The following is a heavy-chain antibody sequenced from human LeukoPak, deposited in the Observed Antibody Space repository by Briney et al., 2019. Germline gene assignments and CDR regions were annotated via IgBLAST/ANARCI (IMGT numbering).Heavy chain of an antibody. CDR3: ARGGNGYSYGPFDY. Sequence: ASVKVSCKASGYTFTSYDINWVRQATGQGLEWMGWMNPNSGNTGYAQKFQGRVTITADESTSTAYMELSNLRSEDTAVYYCARGGNGYSYGPFDYWGQGTLVTVSS. CDR1: GYTFTSYD. V-gene: IGHV1-8*01. J-gene: IGHJ4*02. CDR2: MNPNSGNT. D-gene: IGHD5-18*01.